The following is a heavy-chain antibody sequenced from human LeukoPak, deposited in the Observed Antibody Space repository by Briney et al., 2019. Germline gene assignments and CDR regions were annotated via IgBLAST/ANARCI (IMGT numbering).Heavy chain of an antibody. CDR1: GYTFTGYY. D-gene: IGHD5-24*01. J-gene: IGHJ4*02. Sequence: GASVKVSCKASGYTFTGYYMHWVRQAPGEGLEWMGWINSNSGGTNYAQNFQGRVTMTRDTSISTAYMELSRLRSDDTAVYYCARDLSGDGYIIFDHWGQGTLVTVSS. CDR2: INSNSGGT. V-gene: IGHV1-2*02. CDR3: ARDLSGDGYIIFDH.